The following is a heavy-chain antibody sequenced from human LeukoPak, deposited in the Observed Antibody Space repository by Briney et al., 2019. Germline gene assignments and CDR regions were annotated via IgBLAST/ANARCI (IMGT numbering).Heavy chain of an antibody. V-gene: IGHV3-48*03. CDR3: ARVSPYGFNAFDV. CDR2: ISSSGSTI. CDR1: GFTFSSYE. J-gene: IGHJ3*01. Sequence: GGSLRLSCAASGFTFSSYEMNWVRQAPGKGLEWVSYISSSGSTIYYADSVKGRFTISRDNAKNSLYLQMNSLRAEDTAVYYCARVSPYGFNAFDVWGQGTLVTVSS. D-gene: IGHD3/OR15-3a*01.